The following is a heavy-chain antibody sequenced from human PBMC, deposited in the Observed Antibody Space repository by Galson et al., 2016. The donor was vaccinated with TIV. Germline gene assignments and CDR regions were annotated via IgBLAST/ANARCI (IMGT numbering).Heavy chain of an antibody. V-gene: IGHV3-15*01. J-gene: IGHJ4*02. CDR1: GLTFRNAW. CDR3: TTWGRLVGDYDAY. Sequence: SLRLSCAVSGLTFRNAWMNWVRQVPGKGLEWVGRIKNKADGGTTDYAAPVKDRFSISRDDSKNTLYLQMDNLKTEDTAVYYCTTWGRLVGDYDAYWGQGTLVTVSS. D-gene: IGHD3-16*01. CDR2: IKNKADGGTT.